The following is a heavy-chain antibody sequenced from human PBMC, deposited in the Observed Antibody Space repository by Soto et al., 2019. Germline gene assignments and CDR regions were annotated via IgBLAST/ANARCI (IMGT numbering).Heavy chain of an antibody. D-gene: IGHD6-19*01. V-gene: IGHV1-46*04. CDR3: ARDAVPDVQNDAFDI. CDR2: IDPSDGTT. Sequence: GASVKVSCKASGYAFTTYHMHWVRQAPGQGLEWMGMIDPSDGTTTYAQKMQGRVTMTRDTATSTVYMELSSLRSEDTAVYYCARDAVPDVQNDAFDIWGQGTMVTVSS. J-gene: IGHJ3*02. CDR1: GYAFTTYH.